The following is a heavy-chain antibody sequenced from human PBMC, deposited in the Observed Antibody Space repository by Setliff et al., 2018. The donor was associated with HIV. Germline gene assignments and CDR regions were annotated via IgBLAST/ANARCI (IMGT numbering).Heavy chain of an antibody. CDR1: GGTISNYG. CDR2: INPSGGTT. J-gene: IGHJ4*02. V-gene: IGHV1-46*01. CDR3: ARDDIVATISFNY. D-gene: IGHD5-12*01. Sequence: GASVKVSCKAPGGTISNYGISWVRQAPGQGLEWMGIINPSGGTTSYAQKFQGRVTMTRDTSTSTVYMELSRLRSDDTAVYYCARDDIVATISFNYWGQGTLVTVSS.